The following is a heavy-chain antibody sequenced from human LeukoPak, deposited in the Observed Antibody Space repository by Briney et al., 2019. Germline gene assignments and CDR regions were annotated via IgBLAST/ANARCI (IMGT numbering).Heavy chain of an antibody. CDR3: ARDPGIYSYYYGMDV. CDR1: GGSISSYY. CDR2: IYYSGST. J-gene: IGHJ6*04. Sequence: SETLSLTCTVSGGSISSYYWSWIRQPPGKGLEWIGYIYYSGSTNYNPSLKSRVTISVDTSKNQFSLKLSSVTAADTAVYYCARDPGIYSYYYGMDVWGKGTTVTVSS. V-gene: IGHV4-59*01. D-gene: IGHD4-11*01.